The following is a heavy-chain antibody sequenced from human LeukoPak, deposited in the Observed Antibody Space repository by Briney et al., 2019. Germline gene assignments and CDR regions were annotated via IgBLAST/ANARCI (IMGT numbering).Heavy chain of an antibody. CDR2: ISYDGSNK. D-gene: IGHD6-13*01. Sequence: GGSLRLSCAASGFTFSSFGMHWVRQAPGKGLEWVAVISYDGSNKYYAASVKGRFTISRDNSKNTLYLQMNSLRAEDTAVYYCAKDRLLWYSSYFGMDVWGQGTTVTVSS. J-gene: IGHJ6*02. V-gene: IGHV3-30*18. CDR3: AKDRLLWYSSYFGMDV. CDR1: GFTFSSFG.